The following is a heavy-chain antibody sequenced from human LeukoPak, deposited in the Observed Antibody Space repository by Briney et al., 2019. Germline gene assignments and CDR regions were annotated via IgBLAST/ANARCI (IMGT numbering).Heavy chain of an antibody. CDR3: AKWGPHYDFWSGYFDY. CDR1: GFTFSSHA. V-gene: IGHV3-23*01. D-gene: IGHD3-3*01. CDR2: INGSGGRT. J-gene: IGHJ4*02. Sequence: GGALRLSCAASGFTFSSHAMRWVRQAPGKGLGRDRAINGSGGRTYYADSVKGRFTISRDNSKNTLYLQMNSLRAEDMAVYYCAKWGPHYDFWSGYFDYWGQGTLVTVSS.